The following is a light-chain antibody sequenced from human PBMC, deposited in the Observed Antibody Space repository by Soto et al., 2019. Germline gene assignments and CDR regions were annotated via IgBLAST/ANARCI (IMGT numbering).Light chain of an antibody. CDR3: QQRGDWPPIT. V-gene: IGKV3-11*01. CDR1: QSVSTF. J-gene: IGKJ5*01. CDR2: NAS. Sequence: EIVLTQSPATLSLSPGERAILSCRASQSVSTFLAWFQQKPGQPPRLLIYNASNRTTGIPARFSGSGSGTDFTLTINSLEPEDFAVYYCQQRGDWPPITFGQGTRLEIK.